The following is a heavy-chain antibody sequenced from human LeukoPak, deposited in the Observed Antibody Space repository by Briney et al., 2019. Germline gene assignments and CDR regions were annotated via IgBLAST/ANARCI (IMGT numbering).Heavy chain of an antibody. Sequence: SETLSLTCTVSGGSISYYYWSWIRQSPGKGLEWIGYIYYSGTTNYNPSLKSRVTISVDTSKNQFSLQLRSVTAADTAVYYCAREDPETTVPEGMDVWGQGTTVTVSS. CDR3: AREDPETTVPEGMDV. CDR1: GGSISYYY. J-gene: IGHJ6*02. D-gene: IGHD4-17*01. CDR2: IYYSGTT. V-gene: IGHV4-59*01.